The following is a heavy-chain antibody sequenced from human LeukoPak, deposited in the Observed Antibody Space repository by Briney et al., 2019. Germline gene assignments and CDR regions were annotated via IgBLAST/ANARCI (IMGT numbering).Heavy chain of an antibody. CDR2: IYSDGTT. CDR1: GFTVSSNY. Sequence: GGSLRLSCAVSGFTVSSNYMSWVRQAPGKGLEWVSVIYSDGTTYSADSVKGRFTISRDNAKNSLYLQMNSLRVADTAVYYCVSEGYNYYGMDVWGQGTTVTVSS. J-gene: IGHJ6*02. V-gene: IGHV3-53*01. CDR3: VSEGYNYYGMDV.